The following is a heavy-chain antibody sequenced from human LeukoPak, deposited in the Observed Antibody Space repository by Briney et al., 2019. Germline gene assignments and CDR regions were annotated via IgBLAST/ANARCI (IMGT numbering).Heavy chain of an antibody. Sequence: GGSLRLSCAASGFTFSSYAMHWVRQAPGKGLEWVAVISYDGSNKYYADSVKGRFTISRDNSKNTLYLQMNSLRAEDTAVYYCARRRYSGSYPFQDWGQGTLVTVSS. CDR1: GFTFSSYA. V-gene: IGHV3-30-3*01. CDR3: ARRRYSGSYPFQD. CDR2: ISYDGSNK. D-gene: IGHD1-26*01. J-gene: IGHJ1*01.